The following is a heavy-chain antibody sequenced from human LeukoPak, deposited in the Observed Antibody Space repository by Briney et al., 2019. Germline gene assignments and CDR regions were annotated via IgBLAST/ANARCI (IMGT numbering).Heavy chain of an antibody. D-gene: IGHD2-21*02. J-gene: IGHJ4*03. CDR1: GFTFSSYW. Sequence: GGSLRLSCAASGFTFSSYWMSWVRQAPGKGLKWVANIKQDGSEKNYVDSVKGRFTISRDNAKNSLYLQMNSLRAEDTAVYYCARPPTYCGGDCYSTGYFDYWGQGTLVTVSS. CDR2: IKQDGSEK. CDR3: ARPPTYCGGDCYSTGYFDY. V-gene: IGHV3-7*01.